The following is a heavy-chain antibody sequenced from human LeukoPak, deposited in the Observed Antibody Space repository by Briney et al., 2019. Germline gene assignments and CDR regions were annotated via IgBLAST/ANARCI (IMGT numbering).Heavy chain of an antibody. D-gene: IGHD1-26*01. CDR1: GFTVSSNY. J-gene: IGHJ4*02. Sequence: GSLRLSCAASGFTVSSNYMSWVRQAPGKGLDWVSVIYSGGNTYYADSVKGRFTISRDNSKNTLYLQMNSLRAEDTAVYYCARDRVGATTNFDYWGQGTLVTVSS. CDR2: IYSGGNT. V-gene: IGHV3-53*01. CDR3: ARDRVGATTNFDY.